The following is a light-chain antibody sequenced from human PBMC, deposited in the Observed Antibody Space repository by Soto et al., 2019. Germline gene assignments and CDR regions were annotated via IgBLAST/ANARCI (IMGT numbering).Light chain of an antibody. CDR2: GTS. CDR1: RSVSSTY. Sequence: DIVLTQSPGTLSLSPGERATLSCRASRSVSSTYLAWYQHKPGQAPRLLIYGTSSRATGIPDRLSGSGSGTDFSLTISRLEPEDFAVYYCHQYGGSPGTFGGGTKVEIK. CDR3: HQYGGSPGT. J-gene: IGKJ4*01. V-gene: IGKV3-20*01.